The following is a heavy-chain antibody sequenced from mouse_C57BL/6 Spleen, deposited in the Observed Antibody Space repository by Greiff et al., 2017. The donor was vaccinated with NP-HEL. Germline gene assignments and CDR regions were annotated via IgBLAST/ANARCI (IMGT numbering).Heavy chain of an antibody. CDR2: INPNNGGT. CDR3: AREHLCPYYFDY. Sequence: EVQLQQSGPELVKPGASVKISCKASGYTFTDYYMNWVKQSHGKSLEWIGDINPNNGGTSYNQKFKGKATLTVDKSSSTAYMELRSLTSEDSAVYYWAREHLCPYYFDYWGQGTTLTVSS. V-gene: IGHV1-26*01. J-gene: IGHJ2*01. CDR1: GYTFTDYY.